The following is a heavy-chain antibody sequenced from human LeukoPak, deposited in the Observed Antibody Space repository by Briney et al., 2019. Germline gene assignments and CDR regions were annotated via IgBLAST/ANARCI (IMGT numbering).Heavy chain of an antibody. J-gene: IGHJ5*02. V-gene: IGHV4-30-2*01. D-gene: IGHD2-2*01. CDR3: ARGDRAAMLFDP. Sequence: PSETLSLTCTVSGGSISSGGYYWSWIRQPPGKGLEWIGYIYQSGSTYHNPSLKSRVTISVDRSKNQISLKLNSVTAADTAVYYCARGDRAAMLFDPWGQGTLVTVSS. CDR2: IYQSGST. CDR1: GGSISSGGYY.